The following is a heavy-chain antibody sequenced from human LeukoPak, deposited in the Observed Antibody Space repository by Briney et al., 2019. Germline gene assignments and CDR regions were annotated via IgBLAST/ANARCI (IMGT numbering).Heavy chain of an antibody. V-gene: IGHV4-4*07. J-gene: IGHJ4*02. CDR1: GGSISSYY. D-gene: IGHD1-14*01. CDR3: ARVTGYKIEDYLDY. CDR2: IYTSGST. Sequence: SETLSLTCTVSGGSISSYYWSWIRQPAGKGLEWIGRIYTSGSTTYNPSLKSRVTMSVDTSKNQFSLKLSSVTAADTAVYYCARVTGYKIEDYLDYWGRGTRDTVSS.